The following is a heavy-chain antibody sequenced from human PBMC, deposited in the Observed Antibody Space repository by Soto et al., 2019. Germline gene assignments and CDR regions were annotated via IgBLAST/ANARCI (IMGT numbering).Heavy chain of an antibody. D-gene: IGHD6-6*01. CDR3: ARDRIAARNNWFDP. Sequence: ASVEVSWKASGYRLTSYYRHWVRQAPGQGLEWMGIINPSGGSTSYAQKFQGRVTMTRDTSTSTVYMELSSLRSEDTAVYYCARDRIAARNNWFDPWGQGTLVTLSS. CDR2: INPSGGST. J-gene: IGHJ5*02. CDR1: GYRLTSYY. V-gene: IGHV1-46*01.